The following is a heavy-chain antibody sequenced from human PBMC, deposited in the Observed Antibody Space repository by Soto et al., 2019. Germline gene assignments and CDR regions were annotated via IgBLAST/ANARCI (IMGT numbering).Heavy chain of an antibody. CDR3: ARDIYDYVWGSYRYSYFDY. D-gene: IGHD3-16*02. V-gene: IGHV3-20*04. CDR1: GFTFDDYG. J-gene: IGHJ4*02. Sequence: GGSLRLSCAASGFTFDDYGMSWVRQAPGKGLEWVSGINWNGGSTGYADSVKGRFTISRDNAKNSLYLQMNSLRAEDTALYYCARDIYDYVWGSYRYSYFDYWGQGTLVTVSS. CDR2: INWNGGST.